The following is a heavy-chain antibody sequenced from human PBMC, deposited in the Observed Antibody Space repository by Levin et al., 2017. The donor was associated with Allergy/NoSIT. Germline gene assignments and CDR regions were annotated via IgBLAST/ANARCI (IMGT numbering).Heavy chain of an antibody. D-gene: IGHD6-13*01. CDR3: ARGPRIAAAPIDY. V-gene: IGHV4-34*01. CDR1: GGSFSGYY. Sequence: SETLSLTCAVYGGSFSGYYWSWIRQPPGKGLEWIGEINHSGSTNYNPSLKSRVTISVDTSKNQFSLKLSSVTAADTAVYYCARGPRIAAAPIDYWGQGTLVTVSS. CDR2: INHSGST. J-gene: IGHJ4*02.